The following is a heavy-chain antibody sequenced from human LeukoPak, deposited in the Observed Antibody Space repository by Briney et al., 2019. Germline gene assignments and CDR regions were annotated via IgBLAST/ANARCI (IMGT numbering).Heavy chain of an antibody. CDR2: IYYSGTT. V-gene: IGHV4-59*01. CDR3: ARAKASDV. CDR1: GDSMSSYF. J-gene: IGHJ6*04. Sequence: PSETLSLTYTVSGDSMSSYFWTWLRQSPGKGLEWIGCIYYSGTTNYDPSLKSRVTISVDTSKNQFSLKLTSVTAAEPAVYYCARAKASDVWGEGTTVTVSS.